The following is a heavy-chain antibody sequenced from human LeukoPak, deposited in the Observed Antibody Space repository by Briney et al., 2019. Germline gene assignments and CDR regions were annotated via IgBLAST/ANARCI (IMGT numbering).Heavy chain of an antibody. CDR2: ISWNSGSI. CDR3: AKGGMATIRNWFDP. Sequence: GGSLRLSCAASGFTFDDYAMHWVRQAPGKGLEWVSGISWNSGSIGYADSVKGRFTISRDNAKNSLYLQMNSLRAEGTALYYCAKGGMATIRNWFDPWGQGTLVTVSS. J-gene: IGHJ5*02. V-gene: IGHV3-9*01. CDR1: GFTFDDYA. D-gene: IGHD5-24*01.